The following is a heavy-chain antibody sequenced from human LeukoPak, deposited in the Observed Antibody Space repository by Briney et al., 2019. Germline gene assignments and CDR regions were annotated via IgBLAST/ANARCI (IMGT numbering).Heavy chain of an antibody. D-gene: IGHD3-10*01. Sequence: SQTLSLTCIVSGGSISSGSYYWSWIRQPAGKGLEWIGYIYYSGSTNYNPSLKSRVTISVDTSKNQFSLKLSSVTAADTAVYYCASGRTTADYWGQGTLVTVSS. CDR1: GGSISSGSYY. CDR2: IYYSGST. V-gene: IGHV4-61*10. J-gene: IGHJ4*02. CDR3: ASGRTTADY.